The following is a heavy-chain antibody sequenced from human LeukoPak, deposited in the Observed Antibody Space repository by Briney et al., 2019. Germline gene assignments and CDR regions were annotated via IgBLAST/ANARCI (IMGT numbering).Heavy chain of an antibody. V-gene: IGHV3-74*01. CDR2: INSDGSVT. D-gene: IGHD3-10*01. J-gene: IGHJ3*02. CDR3: AKDHYYGSGGYGDAFDI. Sequence: GGSLRLSCAASGFTFSTYWMHWVRQAPGKGLVWVSCINSDGSVTIYADSVKGRFTISRDNAKNTVFLQMNSLRAEDTAVYYCAKDHYYGSGGYGDAFDIWGQGTMVTVSS. CDR1: GFTFSTYW.